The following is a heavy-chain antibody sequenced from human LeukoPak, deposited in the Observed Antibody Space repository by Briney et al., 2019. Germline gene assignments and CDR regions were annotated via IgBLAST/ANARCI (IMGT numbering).Heavy chain of an antibody. V-gene: IGHV3-74*01. D-gene: IGHD3-22*01. J-gene: IGHJ3*02. Sequence: GGSLRLSCAASGSSFSSYWMDWVRQAPGKGLVWVSGINSDGRMTRYAESVEGRFTISRDNAKNTLYLQMNTLRAEDTAVYYCARVGSTDSPHAFDIWGQGTTVTVSS. CDR3: ARVGSTDSPHAFDI. CDR2: INSDGRMT. CDR1: GSSFSSYW.